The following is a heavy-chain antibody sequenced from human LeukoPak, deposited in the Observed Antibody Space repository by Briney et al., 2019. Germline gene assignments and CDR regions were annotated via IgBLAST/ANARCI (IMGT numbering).Heavy chain of an antibody. J-gene: IGHJ4*02. CDR3: ARAPRNSSTMLDF. CDR1: GYTCTSYW. D-gene: IGHD6-13*01. V-gene: IGHV1-46*01. Sequence: ASVKVSCKASGYTCTSYWIQWVRQAPGQGLEWVGLINPDGGSTAYAHRFQGRVIMTRDTSTSTAYMDLSSLRSEDTAVYHCARAPRNSSTMLDFWGQGTLVTISS. CDR2: INPDGGST.